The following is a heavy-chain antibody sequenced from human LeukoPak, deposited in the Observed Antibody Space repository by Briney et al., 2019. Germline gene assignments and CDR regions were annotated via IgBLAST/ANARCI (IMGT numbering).Heavy chain of an antibody. CDR3: ARDPSLDY. Sequence: GGPLRLSCAASGFTFSSYEMNWVRQAPRKGVEWVTYFSTSGSTIYYADSVKGRFTISRDNAKDALYLQMNSLRAEDTAVYYCARDPSLDYWGQETLVTVSS. CDR1: GFTFSSYE. V-gene: IGHV3-48*03. CDR2: FSTSGSTI. J-gene: IGHJ4*02.